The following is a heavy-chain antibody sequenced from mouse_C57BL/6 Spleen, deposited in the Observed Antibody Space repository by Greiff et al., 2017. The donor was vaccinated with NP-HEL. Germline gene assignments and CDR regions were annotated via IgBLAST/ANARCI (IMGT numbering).Heavy chain of an antibody. CDR3: ARHEADDGYYGGYAMDY. D-gene: IGHD2-3*01. CDR2: FYPGSGSI. CDR1: GYTFTEYT. J-gene: IGHJ4*01. V-gene: IGHV1-62-2*01. Sequence: QVQLKESGAELVKPGASVKLSCKASGYTFTEYTIHWVKQRSGQGLEWIGWFYPGSGSIKYNEKFKDKATLTADKSSSTVYMELSRLTSEDSAVYFCARHEADDGYYGGYAMDYWGQGTSVTVSS.